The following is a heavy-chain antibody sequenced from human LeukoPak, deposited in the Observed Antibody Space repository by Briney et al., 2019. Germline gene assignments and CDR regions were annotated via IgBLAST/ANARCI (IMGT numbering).Heavy chain of an antibody. J-gene: IGHJ4*02. D-gene: IGHD3-16*02. CDR3: ARSNYVWGSYRHEYYFDY. V-gene: IGHV3-53*01. CDR2: IYSDDRT. CDR1: GFSASSNY. Sequence: GGSLRLSCAVSGFSASSNYMSWVRQAPGKGLEWVSVIYSDDRTYYADSVKGRFTISRDNAKNSLYLQMNSLRAEDTAVYYCARSNYVWGSYRHEYYFDYWGQGTLVTVSS.